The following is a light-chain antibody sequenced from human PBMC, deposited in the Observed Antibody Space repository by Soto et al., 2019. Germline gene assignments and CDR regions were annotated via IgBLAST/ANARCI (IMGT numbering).Light chain of an antibody. Sequence: QSALTQPASVSASPGQSIAISCTGTSSDVGGYKYVSWYQQHPGKAPKLMIYDVSNRPSGVSDRFSGSKSGNTASLTISGLQSEDEADYYCSSYTRSSSYVLGTGSKVTVL. CDR3: SSYTRSSSYV. CDR2: DVS. J-gene: IGLJ1*01. V-gene: IGLV2-14*03. CDR1: SSDVGGYKY.